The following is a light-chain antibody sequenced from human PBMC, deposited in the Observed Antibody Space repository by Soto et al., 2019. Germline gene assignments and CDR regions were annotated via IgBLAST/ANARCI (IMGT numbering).Light chain of an antibody. V-gene: IGKV3-11*01. Sequence: ELVLTQSPATLSLSPGERATLSCRASQSVSSNFAWYRQKPGQAPRLLIYDTSNRATGIPARFRGSGSGTDFTLSISSLEPEDFGVYYCQQCSNWPPLFGPGTKVYSK. CDR1: QSVSSN. J-gene: IGKJ3*01. CDR3: QQCSNWPPL. CDR2: DTS.